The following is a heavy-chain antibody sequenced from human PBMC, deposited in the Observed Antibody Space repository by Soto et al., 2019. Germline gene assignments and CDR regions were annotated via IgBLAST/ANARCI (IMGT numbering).Heavy chain of an antibody. Sequence: GGSLRLSCAASGFTFSSYSMNWVRQAPGKGLEWVSYISSSSSTIYYADSVKGRFTISRDNAKNSLYLQMNSLRAEDTAVYYCAREDYYGSGIFDYWGQGTLVTVSS. CDR2: ISSSSSTI. CDR3: AREDYYGSGIFDY. V-gene: IGHV3-48*01. D-gene: IGHD3-10*01. CDR1: GFTFSSYS. J-gene: IGHJ4*02.